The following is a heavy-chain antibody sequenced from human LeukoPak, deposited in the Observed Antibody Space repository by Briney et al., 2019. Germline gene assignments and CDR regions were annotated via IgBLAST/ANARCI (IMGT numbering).Heavy chain of an antibody. Sequence: GGSLRLSCAASGSTFSSYVMHWVRQAPGKGLEWVAIISYDGSNEYYADSVKGRFTISRDNSKNTLYLQMNSLRAADTAVYYCARGGQFDYWGQGTLVTVSS. J-gene: IGHJ4*02. CDR3: ARGGQFDY. V-gene: IGHV3-30*04. CDR1: GSTFSSYV. CDR2: ISYDGSNE.